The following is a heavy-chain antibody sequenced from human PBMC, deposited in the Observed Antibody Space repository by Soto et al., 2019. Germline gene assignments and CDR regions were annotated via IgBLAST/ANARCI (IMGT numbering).Heavy chain of an antibody. CDR1: GDSVSSNTYF. J-gene: IGHJ4*02. CDR2: IYYNENT. D-gene: IGHD4-17*01. CDR3: ARRAYGGDY. Sequence: QMHLQESGPGLVKPSETLSLTCTVSGDSVSSNTYFWSWIRQPPGKRLEWLGYIYYNENTNYNPSLRSRINISLNTSNNQFSLRLASVTVADTAVYYCARRAYGGDYWGQGMLVSVSS. V-gene: IGHV4-61*01.